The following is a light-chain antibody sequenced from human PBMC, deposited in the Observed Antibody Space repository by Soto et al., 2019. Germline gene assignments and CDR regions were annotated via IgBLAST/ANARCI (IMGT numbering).Light chain of an antibody. V-gene: IGKV1-39*01. J-gene: IGKJ5*01. CDR3: QQSYSTPIT. CDR1: RSISRY. CDR2: AAS. Sequence: DIQMTQSPSSLPASVGGRVNMTCRASRSISRYLSWYQQNPGKAPNILIYAASSLQSGVPSRFSGSGSGTDFTLTISSLQPEDFATYYCQQSYSTPITFGQGTRLEIK.